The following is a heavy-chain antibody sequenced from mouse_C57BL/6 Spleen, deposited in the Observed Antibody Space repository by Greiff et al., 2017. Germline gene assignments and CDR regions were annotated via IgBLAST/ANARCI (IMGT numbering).Heavy chain of an antibody. J-gene: IGHJ4*01. CDR3: ARGGEFYAMDY. CDR2: IYPGDGDT. Sequence: VQLQQSGPELVKPGASVKISCKASGYAFSSSWMNWVKQRPGKGLEWIGRIYPGDGDTNYNGKFKGKATLTADKSSSTAYMQLSSLTSEDSAVYFCARGGEFYAMDYWGQGTSVTVSS. V-gene: IGHV1-82*01. CDR1: GYAFSSSW.